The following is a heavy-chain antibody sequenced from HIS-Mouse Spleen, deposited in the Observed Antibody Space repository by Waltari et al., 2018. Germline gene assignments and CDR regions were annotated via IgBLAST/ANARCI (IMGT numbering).Heavy chain of an antibody. CDR3: AREIPYSSSWYDWYFDL. Sequence: QLQLQESGPGLVKPSETLSLTCPVSGCSIRSRSYYWVWIRQPPGQGLEWIGSIYYSGSTYYNPSLKSRVTISVDTSKNQFSLKLSSVTAADTAVYYCAREIPYSSSWYDWYFDLWGRGTLVTVSS. D-gene: IGHD6-13*01. V-gene: IGHV4-39*07. CDR1: GCSIRSRSYY. J-gene: IGHJ2*01. CDR2: IYYSGST.